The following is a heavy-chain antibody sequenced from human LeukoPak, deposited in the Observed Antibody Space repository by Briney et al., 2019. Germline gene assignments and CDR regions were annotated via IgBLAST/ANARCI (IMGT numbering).Heavy chain of an antibody. V-gene: IGHV4-59*01. CDR2: IYYSGST. CDR3: TRAPKLRYFDWSPNAFDI. Sequence: SETLSLTCTVSGGSISSYYWSWIRRPPGKGLEWIGYIYYSGSTNYNPSLKSRVTISVDTSKNQFSLKLSSVTAADTAVYYCTRAPKLRYFDWSPNAFDIWGQGTMVTVSS. CDR1: GGSISSYY. J-gene: IGHJ3*02. D-gene: IGHD3-9*01.